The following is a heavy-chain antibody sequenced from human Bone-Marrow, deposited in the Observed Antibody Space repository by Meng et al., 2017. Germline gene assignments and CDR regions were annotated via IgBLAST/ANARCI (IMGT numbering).Heavy chain of an antibody. CDR1: GFTFSNAW. CDR2: IKSKTDGGTT. J-gene: IGHJ4*02. CDR3: TTAHIVVVPAADPHHYFDY. Sequence: GGSLRLSCAASGFTFSNAWMSWVRQAPGKGLEWVGRIKSKTDGGTTDYAAPVKGRFTISRDDSKNTLYLQMNSLKTEDTAVYYCTTAHIVVVPAADPHHYFDYWGQGTLVTVSS. V-gene: IGHV3-15*01. D-gene: IGHD2-2*01.